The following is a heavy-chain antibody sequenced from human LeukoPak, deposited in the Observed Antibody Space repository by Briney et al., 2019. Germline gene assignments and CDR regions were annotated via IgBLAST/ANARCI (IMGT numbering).Heavy chain of an antibody. D-gene: IGHD6-13*01. J-gene: IGHJ5*02. Sequence: ASVKVSCKASGYTFTGYYMHWVRQAPEQGLEWMGRINPNSGGTNYAQKFQGRVTMTRDTSISTAYMELSRLRSDDTAVYYCARDRAAADGVGNWFDPWGQGTLVTVSS. CDR1: GYTFTGYY. CDR2: INPNSGGT. CDR3: ARDRAAADGVGNWFDP. V-gene: IGHV1-2*06.